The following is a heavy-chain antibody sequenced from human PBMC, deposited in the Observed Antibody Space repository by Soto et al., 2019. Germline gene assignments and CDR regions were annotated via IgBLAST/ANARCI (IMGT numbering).Heavy chain of an antibody. CDR2: IYYSGST. CDR1: GGSISSYY. V-gene: IGHV4-59*01. D-gene: IGHD2-2*01. CDR3: ASSPLYCSSTSCYEDYYYYYMYV. Sequence: SETLSLTCTVSGGSISSYYWSWIRQPPGKGLEWIGYIYYSGSTNYNPSLKSRVTISVDTSKNQFSLKLSSVTAADTAVYYCASSPLYCSSTSCYEDYYYYYMYVWGKGTTVTVSS. J-gene: IGHJ6*03.